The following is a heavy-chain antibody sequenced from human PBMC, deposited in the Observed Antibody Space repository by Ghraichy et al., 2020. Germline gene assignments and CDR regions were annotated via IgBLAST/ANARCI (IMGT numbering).Heavy chain of an antibody. V-gene: IGHV4-30-4*01. Sequence: SETLSLTCTVSGGSISGADYYWSWIRQPPGRGLEWIGCIYYSGRNHYTPSLKSRVTISMDTSKNQFSLKLSSVTAADTAVYYCARSGDYGDYFDYWGQGTLVTVSS. J-gene: IGHJ4*02. CDR2: IYYSGRN. D-gene: IGHD4-17*01. CDR3: ARSGDYGDYFDY. CDR1: GGSISGADYY.